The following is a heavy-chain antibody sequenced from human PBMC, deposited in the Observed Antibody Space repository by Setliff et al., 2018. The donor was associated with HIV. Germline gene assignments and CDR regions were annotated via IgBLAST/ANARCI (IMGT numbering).Heavy chain of an antibody. CDR2: ISYDGSKK. Sequence: HPGGSLRLSCAASGFTFSRYGMHWVRQAPGKGLEWVAFISYDGSKKYDADSVKGRFTISRDNAKNSLYLQMNSLRAEDTAVYYCARGSSGWYSYFDYWGQGTLVTVSS. CDR1: GFTFSRYG. J-gene: IGHJ4*02. CDR3: ARGSSGWYSYFDY. V-gene: IGHV3-30*04. D-gene: IGHD6-19*01.